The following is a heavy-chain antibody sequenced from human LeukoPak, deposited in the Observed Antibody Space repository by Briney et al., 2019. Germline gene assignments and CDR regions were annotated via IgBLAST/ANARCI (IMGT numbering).Heavy chain of an antibody. CDR3: ARGREAGGKAHFDY. D-gene: IGHD1-26*01. CDR1: GGSFSGYY. Sequence: SETLSLTCAVYGGSFSGYYWSWIRQPPGKGLEWIGEINHSGSTNYNPSLKSRVTISVDTSKNQFSLKLSSVTAADTAVYYCARGREAGGKAHFDYWGQGTLVTVSS. V-gene: IGHV4-34*01. CDR2: INHSGST. J-gene: IGHJ4*02.